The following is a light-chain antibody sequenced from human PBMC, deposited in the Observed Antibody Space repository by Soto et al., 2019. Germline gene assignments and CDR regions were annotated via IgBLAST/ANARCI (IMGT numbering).Light chain of an antibody. J-gene: IGKJ5*01. V-gene: IGKV3-15*01. CDR1: QTVSRN. Sequence: LPQSPGLLSLSPGDRATLSCRASQTVSRNLAWYPQRPGQAPRLLIYDISNRATGVQARFGGSGSETEFTLPLRSLQSEEFAVYVCPQYSNWPSVGKGTRLEIK. CDR2: DIS. CDR3: PQYSNWPS.